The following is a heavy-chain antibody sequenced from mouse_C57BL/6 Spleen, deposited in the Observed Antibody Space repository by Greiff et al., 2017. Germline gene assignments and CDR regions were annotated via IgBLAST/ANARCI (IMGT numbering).Heavy chain of an antibody. V-gene: IGHV1-37*01. CDR2: INPYNGDT. CDR3: ARGYGSSYWYFDV. J-gene: IGHJ1*03. CDR1: GYSFTGYF. Sequence: EVKLMESGPELVKPGASVKISCKASGYSFTGYFMNWVKQSHGQSLEWIGRINPYNGDTFYNQKFKGKATLTVDKSSSTAHMELLSLTSEDFAVYYCARGYGSSYWYFDVWGTGTTVTVSS. D-gene: IGHD1-1*01.